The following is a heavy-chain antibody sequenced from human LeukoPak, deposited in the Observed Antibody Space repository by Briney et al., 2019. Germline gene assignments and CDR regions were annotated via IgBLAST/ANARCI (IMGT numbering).Heavy chain of an antibody. CDR3: ARAEPRGTVWYPY. CDR2: IFHSGST. V-gene: IGHV4-4*02. J-gene: IGHJ4*02. D-gene: IGHD6-13*01. Sequence: SETLSLTCAVSGGSISSNNWWSWVRQPPGKGLEWIGEIFHSGSTNYNPSLKSRVTISVDKSKNQSSLKLNSVTAADTAVYYCARAEPRGTVWYPYWGQGTLVTVSS. CDR1: GGSISSNNW.